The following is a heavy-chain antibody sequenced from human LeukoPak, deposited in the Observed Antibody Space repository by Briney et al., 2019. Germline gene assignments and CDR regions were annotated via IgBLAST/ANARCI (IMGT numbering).Heavy chain of an antibody. V-gene: IGHV3-7*01. CDR1: GLTFSSQW. J-gene: IGHJ4*02. Sequence: GGSLRLSCAASGLTFSSQWMSWVRQAPRKEGEGLANIKEDGSEKYYVDTVKGRFTMSRHNAKTSLFLQMNSLRDEDTATYYCVRDLVWDTGRVDYWGQGTLVTVSS. CDR2: IKEDGSEK. CDR3: VRDLVWDTGRVDY. D-gene: IGHD3/OR15-3a*01.